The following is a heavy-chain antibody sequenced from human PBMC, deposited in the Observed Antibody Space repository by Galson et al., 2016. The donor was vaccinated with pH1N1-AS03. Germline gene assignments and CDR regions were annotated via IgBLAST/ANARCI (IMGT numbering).Heavy chain of an antibody. Sequence: SVKVSCKASGYTFSDYYMHWVRQAPGQGLEWMGWINPSSGGTKSGQKFQGRVTMTTDTSIRTAYMEVTGLRGDDTAVYYCARDFHSSNVWGQGILVTVSS. CDR3: ARDFHSSNV. CDR2: INPSSGGT. J-gene: IGHJ4*01. V-gene: IGHV1-2*02. D-gene: IGHD1-26*01. CDR1: GYTFSDYY.